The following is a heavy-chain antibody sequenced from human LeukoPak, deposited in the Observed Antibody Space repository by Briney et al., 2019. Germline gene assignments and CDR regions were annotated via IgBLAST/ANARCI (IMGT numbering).Heavy chain of an antibody. J-gene: IGHJ6*02. CDR2: ISGSGGST. CDR3: AKATQIFTIAPRDYYGMDV. D-gene: IGHD3-10*01. CDR1: GFTFSSYA. Sequence: GGSLRLSCAASGFTFSSYAMSWVRQAPGKGLEWVSAISGSGGSTYYADSVKGRFTISRDNSKNTLYLQMNSLRAEDTAVYYCAKATQIFTIAPRDYYGMDVWGQGITVTVSS. V-gene: IGHV3-23*01.